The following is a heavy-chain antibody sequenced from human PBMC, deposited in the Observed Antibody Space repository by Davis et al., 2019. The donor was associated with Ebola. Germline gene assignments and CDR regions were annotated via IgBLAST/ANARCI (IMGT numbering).Heavy chain of an antibody. V-gene: IGHV1-46*01. CDR1: GYTFTIYN. J-gene: IGHJ6*04. Sequence: AASVKVSCKASGYTFTIYNLSWVRQAPGQGLEWMGMINPNDGRTIYAQKFQGRVTVTRDTSTTTVYMELSSLRSEDTAVYYCARETGDGGGMDVWGKGTTVTVSS. CDR2: INPNDGRT. CDR3: ARETGDGGGMDV. D-gene: IGHD7-27*01.